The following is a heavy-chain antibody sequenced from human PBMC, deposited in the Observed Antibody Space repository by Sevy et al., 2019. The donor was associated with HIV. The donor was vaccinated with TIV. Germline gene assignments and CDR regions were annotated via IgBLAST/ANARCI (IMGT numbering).Heavy chain of an antibody. CDR2: ISGSGGST. V-gene: IGHV3-23*01. CDR3: ASLMRYGDYYFDY. D-gene: IGHD3-10*01. Sequence: GRSLRLSCAASGFTFSSYAMSWVRQAPGKGLEWVSAISGSGGSTYYADSVKGRFTISRDNSKNTLYLQMNSLRAEDTAVYYCASLMRYGDYYFDYWGQGTLVTVSS. J-gene: IGHJ4*02. CDR1: GFTFSSYA.